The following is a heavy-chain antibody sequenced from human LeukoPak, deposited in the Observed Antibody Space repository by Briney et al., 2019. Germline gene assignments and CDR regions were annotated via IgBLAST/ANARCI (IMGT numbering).Heavy chain of an antibody. V-gene: IGHV3-48*03. CDR1: GFTFSNHE. D-gene: IGHD4-17*01. J-gene: IGHJ4*02. Sequence: TGGSLRLSCAASGFTFSNHEMNWVRQAPGKGLEWVSYISLSGTTIYYADSVKGRFTISRDNAKNSLYLQMNSLRAEDTAVYYCARVGVGTVTTWDYWGQGTLVTVSS. CDR3: ARVGVGTVTTWDY. CDR2: ISLSGTTI.